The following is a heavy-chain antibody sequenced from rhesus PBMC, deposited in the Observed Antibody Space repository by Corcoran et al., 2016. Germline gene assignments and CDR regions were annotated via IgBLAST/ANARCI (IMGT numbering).Heavy chain of an antibody. Sequence: QVQLQESGPGLVKPSETLSLTCAVSGGSVSSSNWWSGIGQPPGKGLEWIGYISGSSGSTYYNPSLKSRVTISTDTSKNQFSLKLSSVTAADTAVYYCARDRYSWNHILDYWGQGVLVTVSS. CDR1: GGSVSSSNW. CDR3: ARDRYSWNHILDY. J-gene: IGHJ4*01. CDR2: ISGSSGST. V-gene: IGHV4-65*01. D-gene: IGHD1-1-1*01.